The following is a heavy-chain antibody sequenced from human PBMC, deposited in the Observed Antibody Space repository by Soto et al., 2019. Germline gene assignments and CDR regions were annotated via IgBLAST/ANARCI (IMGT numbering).Heavy chain of an antibody. J-gene: IGHJ1*01. CDR2: IAFTGSAT. CDR1: GFTFHDYA. V-gene: IGHV3-23*01. CDR3: VKEVETGRLVGCAL. Sequence: GGSLRLSCATSGFTFHDYAMSWVRPAPGKGLDWVSAIAFTGSATYYADSVKGRFTISRDNSKNRVDQEMNSLRVDDTAWYYCVKEVETGRLVGCALWGQRTQVTVSS. D-gene: IGHD5-18*01.